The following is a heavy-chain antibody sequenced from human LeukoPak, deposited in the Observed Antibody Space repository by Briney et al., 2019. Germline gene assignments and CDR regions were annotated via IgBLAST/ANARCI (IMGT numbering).Heavy chain of an antibody. CDR1: GFSISGYY. CDR2: INHSGST. D-gene: IGHD3-3*01. Sequence: SETLSLTCSVYGFSISGYYWSWLRQPPGKGLEWIGEINHSGSTNYNPSLKSLVTISVDTSKNQFSLKLSSVTAADTAVYYCARGRGYVLRFVDWLCYFDYWGQGTLVTVSS. J-gene: IGHJ4*02. CDR3: ARGRGYVLRFVDWLCYFDY. V-gene: IGHV4-34*01.